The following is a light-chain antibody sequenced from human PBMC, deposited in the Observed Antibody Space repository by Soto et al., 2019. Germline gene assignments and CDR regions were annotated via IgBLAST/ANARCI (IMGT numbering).Light chain of an antibody. Sequence: EVLLTQSPATLSLSPGERATLSCRASQSVGSYLAWYQQKPGQAPRLLIYDASKRATDIPTRFSGSGSGTDFTLIISSLEPEDFAVYYCQQRNNWPRMTFGQGTRLEIK. CDR2: DAS. V-gene: IGKV3-11*01. CDR3: QQRNNWPRMT. J-gene: IGKJ5*01. CDR1: QSVGSY.